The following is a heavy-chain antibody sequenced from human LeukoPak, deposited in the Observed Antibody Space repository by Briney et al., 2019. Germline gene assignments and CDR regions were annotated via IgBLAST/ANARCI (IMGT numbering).Heavy chain of an antibody. CDR3: ARAGLTMVRGAAFDN. CDR1: GYTFTSYG. D-gene: IGHD3-10*01. CDR2: ISAYNGNT. J-gene: IGHJ4*02. Sequence: ASVKVSCKASGYTFTSYGISWVRQAPGQGPEWMGWISAYNGNTNYAQKLQGRVTMTTDTSTSTAYMELRSLRSDDTAVYYCARAGLTMVRGAAFDNWGQGTLVTVSS. V-gene: IGHV1-18*01.